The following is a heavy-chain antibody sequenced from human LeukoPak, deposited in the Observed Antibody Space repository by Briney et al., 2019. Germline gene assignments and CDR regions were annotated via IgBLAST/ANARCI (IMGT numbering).Heavy chain of an antibody. CDR1: GFTFSSYG. Sequence: HPGGSLRLSCAASGFTFSSYGMHWVRQAPGKGLEWVAFIRYDGSNKYYADSVKGRFTISRDNSKNTLYLQMNSLRAEDTAVYYCARDRGSLKLVGATVYGAFDIWGQGTMVTVSS. V-gene: IGHV3-30*02. J-gene: IGHJ3*02. CDR3: ARDRGSLKLVGATVYGAFDI. CDR2: IRYDGSNK. D-gene: IGHD1-26*01.